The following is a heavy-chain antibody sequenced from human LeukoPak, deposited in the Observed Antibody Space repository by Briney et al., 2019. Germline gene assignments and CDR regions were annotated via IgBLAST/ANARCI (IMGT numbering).Heavy chain of an antibody. CDR2: IYYSGST. Sequence: SETLSLTCTVSGGSISSYYWSWIRQPPGKGLEWIGYIYYSGSTNYNPSLKSRVTISVDTSKNQFSLKLSSVTAADTAVYYCARGIMKYYFDYWGQGTLVTVSS. CDR1: GGSISSYY. V-gene: IGHV4-59*08. J-gene: IGHJ4*02. D-gene: IGHD1-14*01. CDR3: ARGIMKYYFDY.